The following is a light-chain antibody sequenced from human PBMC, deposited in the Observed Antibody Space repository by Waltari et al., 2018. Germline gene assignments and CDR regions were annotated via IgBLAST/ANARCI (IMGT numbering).Light chain of an antibody. Sequence: AIRMTQSPSSLSASIGDRVTISCRASQGVSTYLAWYQQKPWKAPSLLIQAASTLQTGVPSRFSGSGTGTDFTLTITCLQSADFAIYFCQQYHDYPWTFGQGTKVEI. J-gene: IGKJ1*01. CDR3: QQYHDYPWT. CDR1: QGVSTY. V-gene: IGKV1-8*01. CDR2: AAS.